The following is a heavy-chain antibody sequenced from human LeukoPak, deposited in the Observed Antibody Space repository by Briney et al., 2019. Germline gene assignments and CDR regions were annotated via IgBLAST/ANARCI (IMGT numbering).Heavy chain of an antibody. CDR1: GFTFSDYY. CDR3: ARDYYDSGSYGWFDP. Sequence: GGSLRLSCAASGFTFSDYYMSWIRQAPGKGLEWISHISSSTGYTKYADSVKGRFTISRDNAKSSLYLEMNSLRAEDTALYYCARDYYDSGSYGWFDPWGHGTLVTVSS. V-gene: IGHV3-11*05. CDR2: ISSSTGYT. J-gene: IGHJ5*02. D-gene: IGHD3-10*01.